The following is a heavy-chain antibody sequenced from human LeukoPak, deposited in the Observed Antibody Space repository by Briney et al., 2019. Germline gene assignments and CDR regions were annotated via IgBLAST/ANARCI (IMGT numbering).Heavy chain of an antibody. Sequence: GSLRLSCAASGFTFSSYEMNWVRQAPGKGLEWVSYISTSGNTIYYADSVKGRFTISRGNARNSLYLQMNSLGAEDTAVYYCARRCSSTSCYGGFDYWGQGTLVTVSS. V-gene: IGHV3-48*03. D-gene: IGHD2-2*01. CDR1: GFTFSSYE. CDR2: ISTSGNTI. CDR3: ARRCSSTSCYGGFDY. J-gene: IGHJ4*02.